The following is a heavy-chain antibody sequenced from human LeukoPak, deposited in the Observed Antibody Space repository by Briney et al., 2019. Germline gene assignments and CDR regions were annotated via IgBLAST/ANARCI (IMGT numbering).Heavy chain of an antibody. J-gene: IGHJ6*02. Sequence: ASVKVSCKASGYTFTRYGITWVRQAPGQGLEWMGWMNPNSGNTGYAQKFQGRVTVTRNTSISTAYMELSSLRSEDTAVYYCALTQYQLLSYYYYGMDVWGQGTTVTVSS. CDR1: GYTFTRYG. CDR2: MNPNSGNT. D-gene: IGHD2-2*01. CDR3: ALTQYQLLSYYYYGMDV. V-gene: IGHV1-8*01.